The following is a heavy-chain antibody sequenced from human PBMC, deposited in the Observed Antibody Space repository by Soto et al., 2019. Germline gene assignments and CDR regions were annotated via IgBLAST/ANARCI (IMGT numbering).Heavy chain of an antibody. CDR2: IYSSGST. J-gene: IGHJ4*02. CDR1: GGSISSSY. Sequence: SEPLSLTCTVSGGSISSSYWSWIRQPPGKGLEWIGFIYSSGSTKYNPSLKSRVTISVDTSKNQFSLNLNSVTAADTAVYYCASDSGYWGQGTLVTVSS. CDR3: ASDSGY. V-gene: IGHV4-59*01.